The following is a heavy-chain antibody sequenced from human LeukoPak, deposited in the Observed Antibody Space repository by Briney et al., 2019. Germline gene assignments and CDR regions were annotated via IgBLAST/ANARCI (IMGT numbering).Heavy chain of an antibody. CDR1: GFTFSSYS. V-gene: IGHV3-48*01. Sequence: GGSLRLSCAASGFTFSSYSMNWVRQAPGKGLEWVSYISSSSSTIYYADSVKGRFTISRDNAKNSLYLQMNSLRTEDTAVYYCARDGDSSSNWFDPWGQGTLVTVSS. CDR2: ISSSSSTI. CDR3: ARDGDSSSNWFDP. J-gene: IGHJ5*02. D-gene: IGHD6-6*01.